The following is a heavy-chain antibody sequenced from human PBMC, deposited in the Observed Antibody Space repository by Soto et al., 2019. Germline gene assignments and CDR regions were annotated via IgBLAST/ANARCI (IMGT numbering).Heavy chain of an antibody. CDR2: IYYSGTT. J-gene: IGHJ6*02. CDR1: GGSISSYY. D-gene: IGHD2-15*01. V-gene: IGHV4-59*08. CDR3: ARHVPYCSDSSHCAYGLDV. Sequence: QVQLQESGPGLVRPSETLSLICTVSGGSISSYYWSWIRQPPGKGLEWIGYIYYSGTTRYNPSLKSRVTISVDTSKNQFSLKLSSLTAADTAVYHCARHVPYCSDSSHCAYGLDVWGQGTTVTVS.